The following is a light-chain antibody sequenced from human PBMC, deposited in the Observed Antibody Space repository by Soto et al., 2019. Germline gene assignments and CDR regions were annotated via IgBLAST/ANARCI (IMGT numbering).Light chain of an antibody. CDR3: QQSYDTPIT. V-gene: IGKV1-39*01. Sequence: IQMTQSPPSLSASVGDRVTITCRASQTISSYLNWYQQIPGRAPKLLNYAASTLQAGVPSRFSGSGSGTAFTLTINNLQPEDFATYYCQQSYDTPITFGQGTRLEI. CDR1: QTISSY. CDR2: AAS. J-gene: IGKJ5*01.